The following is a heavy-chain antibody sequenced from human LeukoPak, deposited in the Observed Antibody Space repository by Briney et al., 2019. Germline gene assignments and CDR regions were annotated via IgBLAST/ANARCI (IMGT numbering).Heavy chain of an antibody. J-gene: IGHJ4*01. CDR3: ARGGYSSSFDY. CDR2: ISSSGTTI. CDR1: GFTFNDYQ. D-gene: IGHD5-18*01. V-gene: IGHV3-11*01. Sequence: GGSLRLSCAASGFTFNDYQMNWIRQAPGKGPEWVSYISSSGTTIFYADSVRGRFTVSRDNARNSLLLQMDYLSAEDTAVYYCARGGYSSSFDYWGQGALVTVSS.